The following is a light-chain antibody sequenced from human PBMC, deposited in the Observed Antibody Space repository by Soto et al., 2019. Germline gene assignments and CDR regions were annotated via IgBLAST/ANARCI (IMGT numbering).Light chain of an antibody. CDR1: SNDIGAYKY. CDR2: EVS. V-gene: IGLV2-14*01. J-gene: IGLJ1*01. CDR3: SSYTTGSTLHV. Sequence: QSALAQPASVSGSPGQSITISCTGSSNDIGAYKYVSWYQQYPGKAPKLIIFEVSNRPSGVSNRFSGSKSGNTASLTIAGLQAEDEADYHCSSYTTGSTLHVFGGGTKV.